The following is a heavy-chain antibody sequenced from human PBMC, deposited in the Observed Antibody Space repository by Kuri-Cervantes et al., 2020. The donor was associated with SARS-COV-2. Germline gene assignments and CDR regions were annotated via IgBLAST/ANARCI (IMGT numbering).Heavy chain of an antibody. CDR2: IIPIFGPT. J-gene: IGHJ5*02. CDR1: GDTFNNSA. CDR3: ARATMSHYYDSSPRWFDP. V-gene: IGHV1-69*13. Sequence: SVKVSCKASGDTFNNSAISWVRQAPGQGLEWMGGIIPIFGPTNYAQKFQGRVTITADESTSTAYMELRSLRSDDTAVYYCARATMSHYYDSSPRWFDPWGQGTLVTVSS. D-gene: IGHD3-22*01.